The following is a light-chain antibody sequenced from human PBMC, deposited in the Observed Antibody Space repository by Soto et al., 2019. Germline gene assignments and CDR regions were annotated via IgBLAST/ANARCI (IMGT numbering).Light chain of an antibody. CDR2: GAS. CDR1: QSVSTN. Sequence: ELVMTQSPATLSVSPGERATLSCRASQSVSTNLAWYQQRPGQAPRLLIYGASTRATAIPARFSGSGSGTEFTLTISSLQSEDFAVYYCQQYNNWPYTFGQGTKVEIK. J-gene: IGKJ2*01. V-gene: IGKV3-15*01. CDR3: QQYNNWPYT.